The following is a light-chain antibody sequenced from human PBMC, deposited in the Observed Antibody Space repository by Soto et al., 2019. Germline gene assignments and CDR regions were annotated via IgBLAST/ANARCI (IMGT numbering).Light chain of an antibody. CDR2: AVS. Sequence: QSALTQPASVSGSPGQSITISCTGTSSDVGGYNYVSWYQQHPGKAPKLMIYAVSNRPSGVSNRFSGSKSGNTASLTISGLQAEDEADDYCSSYTSSSTLYVFGTGTKLTVL. V-gene: IGLV2-14*01. J-gene: IGLJ1*01. CDR3: SSYTSSSTLYV. CDR1: SSDVGGYNY.